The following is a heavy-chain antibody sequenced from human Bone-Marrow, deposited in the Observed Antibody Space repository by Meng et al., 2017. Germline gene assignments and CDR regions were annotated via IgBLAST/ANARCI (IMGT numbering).Heavy chain of an antibody. CDR1: GFSLSTSGVG. CDR3: AHRLLGSSSAGYFQH. Sequence: SGPTLVKPTQTLTLTCTFSGFSLSTSGVGVGWIRQPPGKALEWLALIYWNDDKRYSPSLKSRLTITKDTSKNQVVLTMTNMDPVDTATYYCAHRLLGSSSAGYFQHWGQGTLVTVSS. V-gene: IGHV2-5*01. D-gene: IGHD3-22*01. CDR2: IYWNDDK. J-gene: IGHJ1*01.